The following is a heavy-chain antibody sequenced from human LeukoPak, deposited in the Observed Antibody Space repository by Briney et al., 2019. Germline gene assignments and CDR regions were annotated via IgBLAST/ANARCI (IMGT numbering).Heavy chain of an antibody. Sequence: PSETLSLTCAVYGGSFSGYYWSWIRQPPGKGLEWIGEINHSGSTNYNPSLKSRVTISVDTSKNQFSLKLSSVTAADTAVYYCARGAGGYCSSTSCYYFDYWGQGTLVTVSS. V-gene: IGHV4-34*01. J-gene: IGHJ4*02. CDR2: INHSGST. CDR1: GGSFSGYY. D-gene: IGHD2-2*01. CDR3: ARGAGGYCSSTSCYYFDY.